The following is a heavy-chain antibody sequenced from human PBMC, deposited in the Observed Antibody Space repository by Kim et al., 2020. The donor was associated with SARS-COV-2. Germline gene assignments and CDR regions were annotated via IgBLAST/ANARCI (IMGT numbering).Heavy chain of an antibody. J-gene: IGHJ3*02. D-gene: IGHD3-10*01. Sequence: SETLSLTCTVSGGSISSGGYYWSWIRQHPGKGLEWIGYIYYSGSTYYNPSLKSRVTISVDTSKNQFSLKPSSVTAADTAVYYCARVHRVWFGELRPGAFDIWGQGTMVTVSS. CDR1: GGSISSGGYY. V-gene: IGHV4-31*03. CDR3: ARVHRVWFGELRPGAFDI. CDR2: IYYSGST.